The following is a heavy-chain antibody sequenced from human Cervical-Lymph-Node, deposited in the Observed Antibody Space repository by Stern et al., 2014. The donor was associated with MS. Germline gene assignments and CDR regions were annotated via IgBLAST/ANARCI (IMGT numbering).Heavy chain of an antibody. J-gene: IGHJ3*02. V-gene: IGHV4-31*03. D-gene: IGHD4-17*01. CDR2: VYDSGST. CDR1: GVSISSGDYY. Sequence: QLVQSGPGLVKPSQTLSLTCTVSGVSISSGDYYWNWIRQHPGKGLEWIGYVYDSGSTYYNPSLKSRVTISLDTSKNQFSLNLSSVTAADTAVYYCARDYGDYVGGAFDIWGQGTMVTVFS. CDR3: ARDYGDYVGGAFDI.